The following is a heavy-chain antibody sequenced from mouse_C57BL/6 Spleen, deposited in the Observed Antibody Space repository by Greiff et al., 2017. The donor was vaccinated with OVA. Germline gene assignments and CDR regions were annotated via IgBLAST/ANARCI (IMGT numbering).Heavy chain of an antibody. CDR2: INPYNGDT. CDR3: ARYDFDY. J-gene: IGHJ2*01. Sequence: EVQVVESGPELVKPGDSVKISCKASGYSFTGYFMNWVMQSHGKSLEWIGRINPYNGDTFYNQKFKGKATLTVDKSSSTAHMELRSLTSEDSAVYYCARYDFDYWGQGTTLTVSS. V-gene: IGHV1-20*01. CDR1: GYSFTGYF.